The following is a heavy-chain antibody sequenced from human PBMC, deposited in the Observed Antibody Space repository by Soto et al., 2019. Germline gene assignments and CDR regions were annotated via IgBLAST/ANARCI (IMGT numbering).Heavy chain of an antibody. CDR2: IYYSGST. J-gene: IGHJ2*01. CDR3: ATRCRGGDCIWYLDL. V-gene: IGHV4-39*07. Sequence: SETLSLTCTVSGGSISSSSHYWDWIRQPPGKGLEWIGSIYYSGSTYYNPSLESRVTISVDTSKNQFSLKLTSVTAADTAVYYCATRCRGGDCIWYLDLWGRGTLVTVSS. D-gene: IGHD2-21*02. CDR1: GGSISSSSHY.